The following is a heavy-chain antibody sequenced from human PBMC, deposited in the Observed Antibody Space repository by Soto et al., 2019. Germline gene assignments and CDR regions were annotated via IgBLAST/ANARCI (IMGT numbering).Heavy chain of an antibody. V-gene: IGHV4-30-4*01. CDR2: IYYTGIT. CDR3: TRTSAVEGDY. CDR1: GGSISNGDYY. D-gene: IGHD2-15*01. Sequence: QVQLQESGPGLVKPSQTLSLTCTVSGGSISNGDYYWNWIRQPPGKGREWIVSIYYTGITYYNPSLKSRVTLSLDTSKNQFSLKLSSVTAAYTAMHYCTRTSAVEGDYWGQGIMVTVSS. J-gene: IGHJ4*02.